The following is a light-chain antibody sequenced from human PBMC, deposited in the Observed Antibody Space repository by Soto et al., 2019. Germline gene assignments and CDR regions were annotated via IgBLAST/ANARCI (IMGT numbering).Light chain of an antibody. J-gene: IGLJ3*02. CDR1: SSNIGAGYD. CDR2: GNS. V-gene: IGLV1-40*01. Sequence: QSVLTQPPSVSGAPGQRVTISCTGSSSNIGAGYDVHWYQQLPGTAPKLLIYGNSNRPSGVPDRFSGSKSGTSASLAITGLHAEDDADYYCQSYDSSLSGSGVFGGGTKVTVL. CDR3: QSYDSSLSGSGV.